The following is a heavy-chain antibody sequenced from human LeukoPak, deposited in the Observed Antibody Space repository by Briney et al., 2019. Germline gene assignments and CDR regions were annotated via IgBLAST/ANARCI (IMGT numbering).Heavy chain of an antibody. J-gene: IGHJ4*02. CDR3: ARDPEYCSSTSCYGPYYFDY. CDR2: ISGTSYDT. CDR1: GFPFSSYA. V-gene: IGHV3-23*01. Sequence: GGSLRLSCAASGFPFSSYAVTWVRQAPGKGLEWVSGISGTSYDTYYADSVKGRFTVSRDNSKNTVYLQMNSLRAEDTAVYYCARDPEYCSSTSCYGPYYFDYWGQGTLVTVSS. D-gene: IGHD2-2*01.